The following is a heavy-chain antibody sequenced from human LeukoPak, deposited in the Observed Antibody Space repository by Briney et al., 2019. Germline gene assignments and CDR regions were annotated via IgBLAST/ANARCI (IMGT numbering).Heavy chain of an antibody. J-gene: IGHJ2*01. CDR2: INPNSGGT. CDR3: ARVPNNHDGSGYYYLGWYFDL. D-gene: IGHD3-22*01. Sequence: GASVKVSCKASGYTFTGYYMHWVRQAPGQGLEWMGWINPNSGGTNYAQKFQGRVTMTRDTSISTAYMELSRLRSDDTAVYYCARVPNNHDGSGYYYLGWYFDLWGRGTLVTVSS. CDR1: GYTFTGYY. V-gene: IGHV1-2*02.